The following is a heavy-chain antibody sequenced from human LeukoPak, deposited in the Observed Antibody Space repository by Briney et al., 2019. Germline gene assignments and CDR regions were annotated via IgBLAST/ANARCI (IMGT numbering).Heavy chain of an antibody. D-gene: IGHD5-18*01. J-gene: IGHJ4*02. Sequence: ASVKVSCKPSGYTFTSYGISWVRQAPGQGLEWMGWISAYNGNTNYAQKLQGRVTMTTDTSTSTAYMELRSLRSDDTAVYYCARREYSYGHEDYWGQGTLVTVSS. V-gene: IGHV1-18*04. CDR2: ISAYNGNT. CDR3: ARREYSYGHEDY. CDR1: GYTFTSYG.